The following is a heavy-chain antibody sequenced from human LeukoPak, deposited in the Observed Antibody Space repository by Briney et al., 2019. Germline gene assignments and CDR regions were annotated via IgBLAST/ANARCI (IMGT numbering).Heavy chain of an antibody. J-gene: IGHJ4*02. CDR1: GFTFSTYW. Sequence: GGSLRLSCAASGFTFSTYWMSWVRQAPGEGLEWVANIKQDGSEKYYVDSVKGRFTISRDNAKNSLYLQMNSLRAEDTAVYYCAREEFGRCSGGSCQPTDSFDYWGQGTLVTVSS. CDR2: IKQDGSEK. D-gene: IGHD2-15*01. V-gene: IGHV3-7*03. CDR3: AREEFGRCSGGSCQPTDSFDY.